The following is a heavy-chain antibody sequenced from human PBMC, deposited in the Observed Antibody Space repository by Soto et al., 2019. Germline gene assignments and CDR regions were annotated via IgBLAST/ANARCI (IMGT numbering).Heavy chain of an antibody. CDR3: ARMTYYYDRPGYYWFDY. CDR1: GYTFTSYA. CDR2: INAGNGNT. Sequence: GASVKVSCKASGYTFTSYAMHWVRQAPGQRLEWMGWINAGNGNTKYSQKFQGRVTITRDTSASTAYMELSSLRSEDTAVYYCARMTYYYDRPGYYWFDYWGQGTLVTGSS. V-gene: IGHV1-3*01. D-gene: IGHD3-22*01. J-gene: IGHJ4*02.